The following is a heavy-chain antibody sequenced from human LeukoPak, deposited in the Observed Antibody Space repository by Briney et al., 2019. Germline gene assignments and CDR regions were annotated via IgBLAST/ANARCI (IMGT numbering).Heavy chain of an antibody. CDR1: GYTFTGYY. CDR2: INPNSGGT. D-gene: IGHD2-2*01. V-gene: IGHV1-2*02. Sequence: ASVKVSCKASGYTFTGYYMHWVRQAPGQGLEWVGWINPNSGGTNYAKKFQGRVTMTRDTAISTAYMELSRLRSDDTAVYYCARETTDCSSTSCYGGYFDYWGQGTLVTVSS. CDR3: ARETTDCSSTSCYGGYFDY. J-gene: IGHJ4*02.